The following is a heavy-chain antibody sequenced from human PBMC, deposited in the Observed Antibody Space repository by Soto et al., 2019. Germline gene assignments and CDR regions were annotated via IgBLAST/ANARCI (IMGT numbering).Heavy chain of an antibody. CDR2: INPSGGST. D-gene: IGHD5-18*01. V-gene: IGHV1-46*01. Sequence: GASVKVSCKASGYTFTSYGISWVRQAPGQGLEWMGIINPSGGSTNYAQKFQGRVTMTRDTSTSTVYMELSSLRSEDTAVYYCARGIQLWPFDPWGQGTLVTVSS. J-gene: IGHJ5*02. CDR3: ARGIQLWPFDP. CDR1: GYTFTSYG.